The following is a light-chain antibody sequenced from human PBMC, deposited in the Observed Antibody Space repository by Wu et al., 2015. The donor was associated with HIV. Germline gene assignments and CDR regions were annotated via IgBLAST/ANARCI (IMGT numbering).Light chain of an antibody. CDR2: LTS. Sequence: EIVLTQSPATLSLSPGERATLSCRASQSVGNKLAWYQQKPGQAPRLLIYLTSTRATGIPARFSGSGSGTDFTLTIRSLEPEDFAVYYCQQRFTWPVTFGQGTRL. CDR3: QQRFTWPVT. J-gene: IGKJ5*01. CDR1: QSVGNK. V-gene: IGKV3-11*01.